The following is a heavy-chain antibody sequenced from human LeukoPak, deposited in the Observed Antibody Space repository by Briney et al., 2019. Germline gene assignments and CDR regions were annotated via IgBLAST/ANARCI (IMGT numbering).Heavy chain of an antibody. D-gene: IGHD4-23*01. CDR3: ARTTTVVTRVIYYYYYMDV. CDR1: GGSISSYY. CDR2: TYYSGST. Sequence: PSETLSLTCTVSGGSISSYYWSWIRQPPGKGLEWIGYTYYSGSTNYNPSLKSRVTISVDTSKNQFSLKLSSVTAADTAVYYCARTTTVVTRVIYYYYYMDVWGKGTTVTVSS. V-gene: IGHV4-59*01. J-gene: IGHJ6*03.